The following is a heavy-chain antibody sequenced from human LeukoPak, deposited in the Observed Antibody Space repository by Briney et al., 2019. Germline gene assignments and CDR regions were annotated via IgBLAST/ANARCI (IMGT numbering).Heavy chain of an antibody. J-gene: IGHJ5*02. D-gene: IGHD6-19*01. CDR2: ISVRGDST. V-gene: IGHV3-23*01. CDR3: AKELFTGWHGWFDP. Sequence: PGGSLRLSCAASGFIFSNYAMTWVPQAPGEGLEWVSGISVRGDSTLYADSVEGRFTISRDNSKNTVYLQMNSLRAEDTATYYWAKELFTGWHGWFDPWGQGTLVTVSS. CDR1: GFIFSNYA.